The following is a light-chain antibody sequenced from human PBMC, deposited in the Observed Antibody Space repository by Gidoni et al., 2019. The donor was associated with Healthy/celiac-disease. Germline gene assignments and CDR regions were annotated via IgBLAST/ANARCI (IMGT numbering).Light chain of an antibody. CDR1: SSDVGGYNY. CDR3: SSYTSSSTLEGV. Sequence: GSPGQSITIACTGTSSDVGGYNYVSWYQQHPGKAPKLMLYDVSNRPSGVSNRFSGSKSGNTASLTISGLQAEDEADYYCSSYTSSSTLEGVFGTGTKVTVL. V-gene: IGLV2-14*04. CDR2: DVS. J-gene: IGLJ1*01.